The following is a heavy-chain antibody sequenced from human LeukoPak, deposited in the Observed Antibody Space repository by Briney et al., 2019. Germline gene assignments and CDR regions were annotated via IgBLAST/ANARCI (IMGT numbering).Heavy chain of an antibody. CDR2: IKQDGSEK. Sequence: GGSLRLSCAASGFTFISYWMSWVRQAPGKGLEWVANIKQDGSEKYYVDSVKGRFTISRDNAKNSLYLQMNSLRAEDTAVYYCARNYDFWSGYPDYWGQGTLVTVSS. CDR3: ARNYDFWSGYPDY. J-gene: IGHJ4*02. V-gene: IGHV3-7*01. CDR1: GFTFISYW. D-gene: IGHD3-3*01.